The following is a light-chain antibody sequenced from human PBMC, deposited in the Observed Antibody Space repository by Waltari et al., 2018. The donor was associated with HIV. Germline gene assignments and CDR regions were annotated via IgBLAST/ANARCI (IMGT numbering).Light chain of an antibody. J-gene: IGLJ3*02. CDR2: SNK. V-gene: IGLV1-44*01. CDR1: SSNIGSNT. CDR3: AAWDASLIGPV. Sequence: QSVLTQPPSASGTPGQRVTISCSGSSSNIGSNTVNWYQQPPGTAPRLLIYSNKQQSSRAPHRPCGPQSGPSACLALTGLQAEDEANYYCAAWDASLIGPVFGGGTKLTVL.